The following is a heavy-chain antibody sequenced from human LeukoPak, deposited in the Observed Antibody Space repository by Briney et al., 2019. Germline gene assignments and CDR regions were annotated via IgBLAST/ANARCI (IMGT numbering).Heavy chain of an antibody. V-gene: IGHV5-10-1*01. CDR2: TDPSDSYT. CDR3: ARLLAGAAAGTKSDY. Sequence: GESLKISCKGSGYSFTSYWISWVRQMPGKGLEWMGRTDPSDSYTNYSPSFQGHVTISADKSISTAYLQWSSLKASDTAMYYCARLLAGAAAGTKSDYWGQGTLVTVSS. J-gene: IGHJ4*02. CDR1: GYSFTSYW. D-gene: IGHD6-13*01.